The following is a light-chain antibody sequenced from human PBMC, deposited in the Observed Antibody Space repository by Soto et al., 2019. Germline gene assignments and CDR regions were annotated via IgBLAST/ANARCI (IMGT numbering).Light chain of an antibody. J-gene: IGLJ2*01. Sequence: QSVLTQPPSVSEAPRQRVTISCSGSSSNIGNNAVNWYQQLPGKAPKLLIYYDDLLPSGVSDRFSGSKSGTSASLAISGLQSEDEADYYCVAWDDSLNVVFGGGTKLTVL. CDR2: YDD. CDR1: SSNIGNNA. V-gene: IGLV1-36*01. CDR3: VAWDDSLNVV.